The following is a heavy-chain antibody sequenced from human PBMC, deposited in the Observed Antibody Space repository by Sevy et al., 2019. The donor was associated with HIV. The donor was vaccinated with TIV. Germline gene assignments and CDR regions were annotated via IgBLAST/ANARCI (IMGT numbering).Heavy chain of an antibody. V-gene: IGHV3-33*01. CDR1: GFTFSSFG. Sequence: GRSLRLSCAASGFTFSSFGMHWVRQAPGKGLEWLAVIWFDGSNTYYADSVRGRFTISRDIAKNTLYLQMNSLRAEDTAVYYCARDLEFYDHGDYGPAFMPDFWGHGTLVTVSS. J-gene: IGHJ4*01. D-gene: IGHD4-17*01. CDR2: IWFDGSNT. CDR3: ARDLEFYDHGDYGPAFMPDF.